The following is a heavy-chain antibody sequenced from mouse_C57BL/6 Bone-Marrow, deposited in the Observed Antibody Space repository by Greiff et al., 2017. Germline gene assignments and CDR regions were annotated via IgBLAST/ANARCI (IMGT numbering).Heavy chain of an antibody. CDR2: ISYDGSN. CDR1: GYSITSCYY. Sequence: DVKLQESGPGLVKPSPSLSLSCSVTGYSITSCYYWNWIRQSPGNKLEWMGYISYDGSNNYNPSLKNRITITPDTSKNQFFLKLNSVTTEDTATYYCAKARDYGSSPYWYFDVWGTGTTVTVSS. CDR3: AKARDYGSSPYWYFDV. V-gene: IGHV3-6*01. J-gene: IGHJ1*03. D-gene: IGHD1-1*01.